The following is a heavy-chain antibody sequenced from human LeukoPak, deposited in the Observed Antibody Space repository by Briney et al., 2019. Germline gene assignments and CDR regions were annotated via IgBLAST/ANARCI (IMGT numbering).Heavy chain of an antibody. Sequence: GASVKVSCKASGYTFTSYGISWVRQAPGQGLEWMGWISAYNGNTNYAQKLQGRVTMTTDTSTSTAYMELRSLRSDDTAVYYCARDRRWYNWNQLDYWGQGTLVTVSS. CDR2: ISAYNGNT. J-gene: IGHJ4*02. D-gene: IGHD1-1*01. CDR3: ARDRRWYNWNQLDY. V-gene: IGHV1-18*01. CDR1: GYTFTSYG.